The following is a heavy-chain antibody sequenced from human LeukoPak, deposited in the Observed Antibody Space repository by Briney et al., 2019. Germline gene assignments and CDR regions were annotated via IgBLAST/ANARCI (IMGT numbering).Heavy chain of an antibody. Sequence: ASVKVSCKASGYTFTSYGISWVRQAPGQGLEWMGWISAYNGNTNYAQKLQGRVTMTTDTSTSTAYMELRSLRSDDTAVYYCARDPAKQWLLNWFDPWGQGTLVTVSS. CDR3: ARDPAKQWLLNWFDP. CDR2: ISAYNGNT. V-gene: IGHV1-18*01. J-gene: IGHJ5*02. D-gene: IGHD6-19*01. CDR1: GYTFTSYG.